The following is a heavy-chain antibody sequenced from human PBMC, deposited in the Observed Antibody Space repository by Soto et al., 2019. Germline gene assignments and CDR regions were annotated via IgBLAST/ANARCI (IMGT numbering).Heavy chain of an antibody. D-gene: IGHD5-18*01. CDR1: GFTVSSNY. J-gene: IGHJ5*02. CDR3: ARGRGYSYGHRYYGMDVWGWFDP. V-gene: IGHV3-53*01. CDR2: IYSGGST. Sequence: PGGSLRLSCAASGFTVSSNYMSWVRQAPGKGLEWVSVIYSGGSTYYADSVKGRFTISRDNSKNTLYLQMNSLRAEDTAVYYCARGRGYSYGHRYYGMDVWGWFDPWGPGTLVTVSS.